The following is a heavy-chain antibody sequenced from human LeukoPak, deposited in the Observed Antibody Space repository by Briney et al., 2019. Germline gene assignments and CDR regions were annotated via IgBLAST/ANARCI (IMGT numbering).Heavy chain of an antibody. CDR3: ARVYRQQLVYFDY. V-gene: IGHV1-3*01. D-gene: IGHD6-13*01. Sequence: ASVKVSCKTSGYTFTSYTIHWVRQAPGQRLEWMGWINVGNGDTKYSQKFQGRVTITRDTSATTAYMELSSLRSEDTAVYYCARVYRQQLVYFDYWGQGTLVTVSS. CDR2: INVGNGDT. CDR1: GYTFTSYT. J-gene: IGHJ4*02.